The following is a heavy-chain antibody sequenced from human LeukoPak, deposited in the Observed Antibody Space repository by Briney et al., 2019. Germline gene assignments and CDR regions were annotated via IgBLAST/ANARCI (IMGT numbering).Heavy chain of an antibody. D-gene: IGHD2-21*01. CDR3: AKDRVGGALEF. CDR1: GFTFGRFW. Sequence: PGGSLRLSCAASGFTFGRFWMSWVRQAPGKGLEWVASINQDESRKHYADSVRGRFTISRDNARNSLYLQMNSLRVEDTAVYYCAKDRVGGALEFWGQGTLAIVSS. V-gene: IGHV3-7*01. J-gene: IGHJ4*02. CDR2: INQDESRK.